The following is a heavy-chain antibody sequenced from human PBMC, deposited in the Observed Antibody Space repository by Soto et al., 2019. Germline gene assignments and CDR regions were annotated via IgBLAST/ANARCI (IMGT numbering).Heavy chain of an antibody. CDR1: GYTFTSYG. Sequence: ASVKVSCKASGYTFTSYGISWVLQAPGQGLEWMGWISAYNGKTNYAQKLQGRVTMTTDTSTSTAYMELRSLRSDDTAVYYCARDQVGATGSGHYYYGMDVWGQGTTVTVSS. CDR2: ISAYNGKT. V-gene: IGHV1-18*01. J-gene: IGHJ6*02. D-gene: IGHD1-26*01. CDR3: ARDQVGATGSGHYYYGMDV.